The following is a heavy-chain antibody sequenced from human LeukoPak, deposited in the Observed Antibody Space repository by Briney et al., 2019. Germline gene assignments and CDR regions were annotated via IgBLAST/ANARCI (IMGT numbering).Heavy chain of an antibody. D-gene: IGHD4-17*01. CDR2: ITPIFGTA. J-gene: IGHJ4*02. V-gene: IGHV1-69*05. Sequence: SVKVSCKAAVGTFSSYAISWVRQAPGPALEWMGRITPIFGTANYAQKFQGRVTITTDEYTSTAYMELSSPTPEDTAVYYCARAVTTFVGFDYWGQGTLVTASS. CDR3: ARAVTTFVGFDY. CDR1: VGTFSSYA.